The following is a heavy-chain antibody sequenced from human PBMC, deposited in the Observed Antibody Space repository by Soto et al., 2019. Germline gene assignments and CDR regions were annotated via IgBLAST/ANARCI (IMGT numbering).Heavy chain of an antibody. Sequence: QPGGSLRLSCSASGFTFSSYAMHWVRQAPGKGLEYVSAISSNGGSTYYADSVKGRFTISRDNSKNTLYLQMSSLRAEDTAVYYCARDSKVGSSWYRGGYYYYMDVWGKGTTVTVSS. CDR1: GFTFSSYA. CDR2: ISSNGGST. CDR3: ARDSKVGSSWYRGGYYYYMDV. D-gene: IGHD6-13*01. V-gene: IGHV3-64D*08. J-gene: IGHJ6*03.